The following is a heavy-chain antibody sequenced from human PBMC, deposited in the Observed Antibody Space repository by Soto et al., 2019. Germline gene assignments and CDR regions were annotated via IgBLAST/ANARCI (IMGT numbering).Heavy chain of an antibody. Sequence: QVHLVQSGAEVRKPGASVKVSCKASGYTFSSYAMHWVRQAPGQRLEWMGWINAGYGNTKSSQKFQDRVTISRDTSAITAYMELTSLRSEDTALYYCARDTGDGTFDFWGQGTLVTVSS. CDR1: GYTFSSYA. V-gene: IGHV1-3*01. CDR2: INAGYGNT. CDR3: ARDTGDGTFDF. J-gene: IGHJ4*02. D-gene: IGHD7-27*01.